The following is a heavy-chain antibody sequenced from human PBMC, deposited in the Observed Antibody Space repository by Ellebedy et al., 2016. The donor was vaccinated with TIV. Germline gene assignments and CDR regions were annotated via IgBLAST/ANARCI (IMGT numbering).Heavy chain of an antibody. V-gene: IGHV3-48*02. CDR1: GFGFRSNG. CDR2: ITTTSST. D-gene: IGHD4-17*01. Sequence: PGGSLRLSCAASGFGFRSNGMTWVRQAPGKGLEWVSYITTTSSTFYAASVEGRFTISRDNAKNSLYLQMNSLRDEDTAVYYCARQRHPADDYGDYEGGYYGMDVWGQGTTVTVSS. J-gene: IGHJ6*02. CDR3: ARQRHPADDYGDYEGGYYGMDV.